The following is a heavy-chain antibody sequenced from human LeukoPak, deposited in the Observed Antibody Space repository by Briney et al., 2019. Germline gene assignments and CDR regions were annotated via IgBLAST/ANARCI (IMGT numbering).Heavy chain of an antibody. CDR1: GFTFSPYW. D-gene: IGHD4-23*01. CDR2: IKQDGSES. V-gene: IGHV3-7*01. Sequence: AGGSLRLSCAASGFTFSPYWMSWVRQAPGRGLEWVANIKQDGSESYYVDSVKGRFTISRDNVKSALYLQMNSLRAEDTAVYFCARESSALRRVNYFYYMDVWAKGTTVTVSS. CDR3: ARESSALRRVNYFYYMDV. J-gene: IGHJ6*03.